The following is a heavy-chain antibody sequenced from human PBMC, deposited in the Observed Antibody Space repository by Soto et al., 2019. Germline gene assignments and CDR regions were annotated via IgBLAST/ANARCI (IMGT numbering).Heavy chain of an antibody. D-gene: IGHD3-3*01. Sequence: GGSLRLSCAASGFTFSSYWVHWVRQAPGKGLVWVSRINSDGSSTSYADSVKGRFTISRDNAKNTLYLQMNSLRAEDTAVYYCASGFWSGYPNWFDPWGQGTLVTVSS. CDR2: INSDGSST. J-gene: IGHJ5*02. CDR1: GFTFSSYW. CDR3: ASGFWSGYPNWFDP. V-gene: IGHV3-74*01.